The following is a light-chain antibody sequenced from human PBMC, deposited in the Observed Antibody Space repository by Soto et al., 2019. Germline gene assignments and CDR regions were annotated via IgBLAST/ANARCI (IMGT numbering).Light chain of an antibody. J-gene: IGKJ1*01. Sequence: DIQMTQSPSTLSASVGDRVTISCRASQSISTWLAWYQQKPGKAPNLLIYDASTLESGVPSRFSGSGSGTQFTLTITSLQPDDTATYYCQQYNSYSWTFGQGTKVDI. CDR3: QQYNSYSWT. CDR1: QSISTW. V-gene: IGKV1-5*01. CDR2: DAS.